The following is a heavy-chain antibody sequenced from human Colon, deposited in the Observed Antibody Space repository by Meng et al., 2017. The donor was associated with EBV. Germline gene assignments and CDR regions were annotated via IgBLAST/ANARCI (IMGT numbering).Heavy chain of an antibody. CDR2: IYYSGST. J-gene: IGHJ4*02. V-gene: IGHV4-31*03. Sequence: GQLQVSGPGLVMPSQTLSLTCTVSGGSVSSGGSYWTWIRQHPGKGLEWFGHIYYSGSTFYNPSLKRRVIISIDTSKNQFSLNLRSVTAADTAVYYCARVSSGWDYFDYWGQGTLVTVPS. D-gene: IGHD6-19*01. CDR3: ARVSSGWDYFDY. CDR1: GGSVSSGGSY.